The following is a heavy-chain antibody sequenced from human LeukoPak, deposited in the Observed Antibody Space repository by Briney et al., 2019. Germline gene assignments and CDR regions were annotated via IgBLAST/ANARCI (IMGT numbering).Heavy chain of an antibody. Sequence: GGSLRLSCAASGFTFSSYGMHWVRQAPGKGLEWVAFIRYDGSNKYYADSVKGRFTISRDNSKNTLYLRMNSLRAEDTAVYYCAKDSYGDYEGYYFDYWGQGTLATVSS. D-gene: IGHD4-17*01. V-gene: IGHV3-30*02. J-gene: IGHJ4*02. CDR2: IRYDGSNK. CDR3: AKDSYGDYEGYYFDY. CDR1: GFTFSSYG.